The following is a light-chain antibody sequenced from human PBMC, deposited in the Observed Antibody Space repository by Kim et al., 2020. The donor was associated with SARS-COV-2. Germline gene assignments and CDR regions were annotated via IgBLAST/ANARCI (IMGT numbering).Light chain of an antibody. V-gene: IGKV1-8*01. CDR2: EAS. Sequence: IRMTQSPSTLSASTGDRVTITCRASRGVGSYLAWYQQKPGKAPELLIYEASTLQSGVPSRFSGSGSGTEFTLTIGRLQSEDFATYYCHKYYSYTRTFGHGTTVDI. CDR1: RGVGSY. CDR3: HKYYSYTRT. J-gene: IGKJ1*01.